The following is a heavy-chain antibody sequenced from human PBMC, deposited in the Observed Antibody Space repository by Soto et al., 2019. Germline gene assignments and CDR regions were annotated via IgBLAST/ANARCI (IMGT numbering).Heavy chain of an antibody. J-gene: IGHJ3*01. CDR1: GDSVSSNSAS. CDR2: TYYGSKWYN. Sequence: SHTLSLPCAISGDSVSSNSASLNFINQSPSRGLECLVRTYYGSKWYNDYAVSVKSRITINPDTSKNQFSLQLNSVTPEDTAVYYCARDPGDAFDLWGQGTMVTVSS. V-gene: IGHV6-1*01. CDR3: ARDPGDAFDL.